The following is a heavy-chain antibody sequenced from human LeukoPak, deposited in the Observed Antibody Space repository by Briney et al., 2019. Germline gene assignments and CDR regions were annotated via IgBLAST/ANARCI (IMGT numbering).Heavy chain of an antibody. V-gene: IGHV3-66*01. D-gene: IGHD5-12*01. Sequence: AGGSLRLSCAASGFTASSNYMSWVRQAPGKGLEWVSVIYSGGSTYYADSVKGRFTISRDNSKNTLYLQMNSLRAEDTAVYYCARVLGYSGYDAFDIWGQGTMVTVSS. J-gene: IGHJ3*02. CDR3: ARVLGYSGYDAFDI. CDR1: GFTASSNY. CDR2: IYSGGST.